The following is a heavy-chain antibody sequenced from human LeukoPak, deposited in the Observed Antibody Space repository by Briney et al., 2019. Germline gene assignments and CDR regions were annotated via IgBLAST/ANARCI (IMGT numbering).Heavy chain of an antibody. V-gene: IGHV3-21*01. Sequence: GGSLRLSCAASGFTFSSYSMNWVRQAPGKGLEWVSSISSSSSYIYYADSVKGRFAISRDNAKNSLYLQMNSLRAEDTAVCYYARDGGGGSYFDYWGQGTLVTVSS. J-gene: IGHJ4*02. D-gene: IGHD2-21*01. CDR2: ISSSSSYI. CDR1: GFTFSSYS. CDR3: ARDGGGGSYFDY.